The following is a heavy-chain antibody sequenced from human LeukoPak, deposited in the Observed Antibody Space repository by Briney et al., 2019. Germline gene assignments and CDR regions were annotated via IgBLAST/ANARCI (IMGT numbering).Heavy chain of an antibody. Sequence: SETLSLTCAVYGGSFSGYYWSWIRQPPGKGLEWIGEINHSGSTNYNPSLKSRVTILVDTSKNQFSLKLSSVTAADTAVYYCARSEVKTIAAAGPFDYWGRGTLVTVSS. J-gene: IGHJ4*02. V-gene: IGHV4-34*01. CDR2: INHSGST. CDR3: ARSEVKTIAAAGPFDY. CDR1: GGSFSGYY. D-gene: IGHD6-13*01.